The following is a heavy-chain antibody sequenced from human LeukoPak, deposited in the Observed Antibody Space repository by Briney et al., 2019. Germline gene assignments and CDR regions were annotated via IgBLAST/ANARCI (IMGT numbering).Heavy chain of an antibody. Sequence: SVKVSCKASGGTFSSYAISWVRQAPGQGLEWMGGIIPIFGTANYAQKFQGRVTMTRDMSISTAYMELSRLRSDDTAVYYCARIRTREEGMDYWGQGTLVTVSS. V-gene: IGHV1-69*05. CDR2: IIPIFGTA. D-gene: IGHD6-13*01. CDR3: ARIRTREEGMDY. J-gene: IGHJ4*02. CDR1: GGTFSSYA.